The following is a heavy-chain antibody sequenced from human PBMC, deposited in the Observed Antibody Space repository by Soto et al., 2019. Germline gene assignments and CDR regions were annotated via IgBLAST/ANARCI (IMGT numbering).Heavy chain of an antibody. Sequence: GGSLRLSYAVSGLTFSDYAMTWVRQAPGKGLEWVXGXTXXXGXTXXXDXXXXRFTVSRDNSGNTLYLQMESLRADDTAVYYCAKGSGKQLWYKAPGRSWGQGTLVTVSS. V-gene: IGHV3-23*01. CDR2: XTXXXGXT. CDR1: GLTFSDYA. D-gene: IGHD2-21*01. CDR3: AKGSGKQLWYKAPGRS. J-gene: IGHJ5*02.